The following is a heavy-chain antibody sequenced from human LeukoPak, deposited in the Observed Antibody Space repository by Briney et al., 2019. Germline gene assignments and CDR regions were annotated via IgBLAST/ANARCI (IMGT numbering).Heavy chain of an antibody. CDR3: ARSRVTTPDY. J-gene: IGHJ4*02. V-gene: IGHV1-2*02. D-gene: IGHD4-17*01. CDR1: GYTFTGYH. Sequence: ASVKVSCKASGYTFTGYHMHWVRQAPGQGLEWMGWINPNSGGTNYAQKFQGRVTMTRDTSTSTVYMELSSLRSEDTAVYYCARSRVTTPDYWGQGTLVTVSS. CDR2: INPNSGGT.